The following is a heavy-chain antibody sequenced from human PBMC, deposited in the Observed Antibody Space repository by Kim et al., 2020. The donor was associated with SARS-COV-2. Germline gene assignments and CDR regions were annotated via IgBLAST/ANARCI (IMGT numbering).Heavy chain of an antibody. CDR2: INHSGST. CDR1: GGSFSGYY. CDR3: ARAPKVRYFDWLPHPGYFQH. J-gene: IGHJ1*01. D-gene: IGHD3-9*01. Sequence: SETLSLTCAVYGGSFSGYYWSWIRQPPGKGLEWIGEINHSGSTNYNPSLKSRVTISVDTSKNQFSLKLSSVTAADTAVYYCARAPKVRYFDWLPHPGYFQHWGQDTLVTVSS. V-gene: IGHV4-34*01.